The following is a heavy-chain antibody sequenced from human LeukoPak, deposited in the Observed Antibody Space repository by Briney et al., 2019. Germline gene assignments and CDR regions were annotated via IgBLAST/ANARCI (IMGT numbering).Heavy chain of an antibody. CDR1: GYSFTSYG. V-gene: IGHV1-18*01. D-gene: IGHD2-15*01. CDR3: ARGGRDDKIPRAFDY. Sequence: GASVKVSCKASGYSFTSYGISWVRQAPGQGLEWMGWISAYNGNTNHAQKLQGRVTMTTDTSTSTAYMELRSLRSDDTAVYYCARGGRDDKIPRAFDYWGQGTLVTVSS. CDR2: ISAYNGNT. J-gene: IGHJ4*02.